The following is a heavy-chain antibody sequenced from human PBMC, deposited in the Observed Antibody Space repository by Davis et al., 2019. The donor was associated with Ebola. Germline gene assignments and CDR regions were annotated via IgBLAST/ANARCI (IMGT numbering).Heavy chain of an antibody. CDR3: ARPDYGDYNWFDP. D-gene: IGHD4-17*01. J-gene: IGHJ5*02. CDR1: GNTFSSYY. Sequence: AASVKVSCKASGNTFSSYYLHWVRQAPGQGLEWMGWINPNTGGTNYAQKFQGRVTMTRDTSISTAYMELSRLRSDDTAVYYCARPDYGDYNWFDPWGQGTLVTVSS. CDR2: INPNTGGT. V-gene: IGHV1-2*02.